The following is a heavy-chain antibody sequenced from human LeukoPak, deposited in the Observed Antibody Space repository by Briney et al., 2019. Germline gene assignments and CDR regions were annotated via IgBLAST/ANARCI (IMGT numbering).Heavy chain of an antibody. Sequence: ASVKVSCKASAYTFTDCFIHWVRQAPGQGLEWMGWINPKKSGTDYAQKFQGRVTMTGDTSITTAYIELTRLTSDDTAVYYCARGSPVGSSEVDAFEIWGQGTTVTVSS. CDR3: ARGSPVGSSEVDAFEI. V-gene: IGHV1-2*02. CDR2: INPKKSGT. D-gene: IGHD1-26*01. J-gene: IGHJ3*02. CDR1: AYTFTDCF.